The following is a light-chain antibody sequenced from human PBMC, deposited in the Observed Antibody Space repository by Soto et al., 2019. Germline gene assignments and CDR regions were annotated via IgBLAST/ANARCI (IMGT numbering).Light chain of an antibody. CDR1: SSDVGGYNY. Sequence: QSALTQPPSASGSPGQSVTISCTGTSSDVGGYNYVSWYQQHPGKAPKLMIYEVSKRPSGVPDRFSGSKSGNTASLTVSGLQAEEEADYYCRSYAGSNNYVFGTGTKLTVL. CDR2: EVS. V-gene: IGLV2-8*01. CDR3: RSYAGSNNYV. J-gene: IGLJ1*01.